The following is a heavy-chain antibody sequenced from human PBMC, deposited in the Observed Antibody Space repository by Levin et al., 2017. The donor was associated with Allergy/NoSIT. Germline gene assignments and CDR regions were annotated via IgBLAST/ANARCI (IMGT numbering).Heavy chain of an antibody. CDR3: TILPRNNYGLPFDC. V-gene: IGHV3-49*03. J-gene: IGHJ4*02. CDR2: ITSKRYGGTT. Sequence: GGSLRLSCTASGFTLSDYAMIWFRQAPGKGLEWVGFITSKRYGGTTEYAATVKGRFTISRDDSKSIASLQMNSLKTEDSAVYYCTILPRNNYGLPFDCWGQGTLVTVSS. D-gene: IGHD1/OR15-1a*01. CDR1: GFTLSDYA.